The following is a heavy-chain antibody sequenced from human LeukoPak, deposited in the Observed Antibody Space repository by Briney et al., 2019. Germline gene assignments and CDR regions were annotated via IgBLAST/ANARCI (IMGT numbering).Heavy chain of an antibody. CDR2: INHSGST. Sequence: SETLSLTCAVYGGSFSGYYWSWIRQPPGKGLEWIGEINHSGSTNYNPSLKSRVTISVDTSKNQFSLKLSSVTAADTAVYYCARGRGYSYAYYYYGMDVWGQGTTVTVSS. CDR1: GGSFSGYY. V-gene: IGHV4-34*01. D-gene: IGHD5-18*01. J-gene: IGHJ6*02. CDR3: ARGRGYSYAYYYYGMDV.